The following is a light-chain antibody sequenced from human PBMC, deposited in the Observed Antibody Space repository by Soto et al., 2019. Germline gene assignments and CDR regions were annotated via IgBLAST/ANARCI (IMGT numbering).Light chain of an antibody. V-gene: IGKV3-15*01. Sequence: EVVMTQSPATLSVSPGERVTLSCRASQSINAHLAWYQQKPGQAPRLLIHGASTRATGIPARFSGSGFGTEFIHTISSLQSEDFAGYYCQQYNNWVWTFGQGTKVELQ. J-gene: IGKJ1*01. CDR2: GAS. CDR3: QQYNNWVWT. CDR1: QSINAH.